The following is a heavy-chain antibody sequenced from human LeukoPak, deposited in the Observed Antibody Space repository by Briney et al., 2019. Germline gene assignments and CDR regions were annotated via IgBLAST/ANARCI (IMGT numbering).Heavy chain of an antibody. D-gene: IGHD3-3*02. V-gene: IGHV3-23*01. CDR2: ISGSGGST. Sequence: GGSLRLSCAASGFTFSTYAMNWVRQAPGKGLEWVSAISGSGGSTYYADSVKGRFTISRDNSKNTLYLQMNSLRAEDTAVYYCAKLAIYGVVTYYFDYWGQGTLVTVSS. CDR3: AKLAIYGVVTYYFDY. J-gene: IGHJ4*02. CDR1: GFTFSTYA.